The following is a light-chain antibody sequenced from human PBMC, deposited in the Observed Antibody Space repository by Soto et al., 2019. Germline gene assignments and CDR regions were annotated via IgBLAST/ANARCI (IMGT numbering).Light chain of an antibody. CDR2: DAS. J-gene: IGKJ4*01. V-gene: IGKV3-11*01. Sequence: EIVLTQSPATLSLSPGERATLSCRASQSVSSYLAWYQQRPGQAPRLLIHDASKRATGIPARFSGSGSGTDFTLTISSLEPEDVAVYYCQHRSNWPLSFGGGTKVEIK. CDR1: QSVSSY. CDR3: QHRSNWPLS.